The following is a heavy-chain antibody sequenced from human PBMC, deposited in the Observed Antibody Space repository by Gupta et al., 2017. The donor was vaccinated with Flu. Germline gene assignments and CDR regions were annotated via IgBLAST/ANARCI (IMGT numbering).Heavy chain of an antibody. Sequence: QVQLQESGQGLVKPSQTLSLTCTVSGGSISGASYYWSWIRQPAGKGLEWIGLIYPTGVTNYNPSLKSRVDMSIDTSRSQFSLKLSSVTAADTAVYYCARAVSLSSGELFRWLDPWGRGTLVTVSS. CDR1: GGSISGASYY. V-gene: IGHV4-61*02. D-gene: IGHD3-10*01. CDR3: ARAVSLSSGELFRWLDP. CDR2: IYPTGVT. J-gene: IGHJ5*02.